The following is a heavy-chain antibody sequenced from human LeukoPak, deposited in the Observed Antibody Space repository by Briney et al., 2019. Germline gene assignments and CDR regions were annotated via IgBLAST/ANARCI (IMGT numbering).Heavy chain of an antibody. CDR3: AREGTQNDYKKYGMDV. J-gene: IGHJ6*02. V-gene: IGHV3-13*01. CDR2: IGTAGDT. CDR1: GFTFSSYD. D-gene: IGHD4-11*01. Sequence: PGGSLRLSCAASGFTFSSYDMHWVRQATGKGLEWVSAIGTAGDTYYPGSVKGRFTISRENAKNSLYLQMNGLRAGDTAVYYCAREGTQNDYKKYGMDVWGQGTTVTVSS.